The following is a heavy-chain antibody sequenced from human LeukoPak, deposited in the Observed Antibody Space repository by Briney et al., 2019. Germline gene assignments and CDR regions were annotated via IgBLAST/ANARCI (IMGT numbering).Heavy chain of an antibody. V-gene: IGHV4-61*02. D-gene: IGHD3-3*01. CDR1: GGSISSGSYY. J-gene: IGHJ5*02. CDR3: ATGWSGYYWTT. Sequence: SETLSLTCTVSGGSISSGSYYWNWIRQPAGKGLEWIGRIYTSGSTNYNPSLKSRVTISVDTSKNQFSLKLNSVTAADTAVYYCATGWSGYYWTTWGQGTLVAVSS. CDR2: IYTSGST.